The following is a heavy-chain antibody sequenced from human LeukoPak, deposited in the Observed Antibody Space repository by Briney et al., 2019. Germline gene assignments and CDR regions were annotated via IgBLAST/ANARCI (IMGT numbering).Heavy chain of an antibody. J-gene: IGHJ4*02. CDR1: GYTFTSYG. V-gene: IGHV1-18*01. Sequence: ASVKVSCKASGYTFTSYGISWVRQAPGQGLEWMGWISAYNGNTNYAQKLQGRVTMTTDTSTSTAYMELRSLRYDDTAVYYCARDGYYYDSSGYYPFWYWGQGTLVTVSS. CDR2: ISAYNGNT. CDR3: ARDGYYYDSSGYYPFWY. D-gene: IGHD3-22*01.